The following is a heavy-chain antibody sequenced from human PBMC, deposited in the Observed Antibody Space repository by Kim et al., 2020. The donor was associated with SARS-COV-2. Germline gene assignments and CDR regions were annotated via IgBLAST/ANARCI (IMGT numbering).Heavy chain of an antibody. J-gene: IGHJ5*02. V-gene: IGHV3-33*01. CDR3: ATLQGGGEVDP. Sequence: GGSLRLSCAASGFTFSSYGMHWVRQAPGKGLEWVAVIWYDGSNKYYADSVKGRFTISRDNSKNTLYLQMNSLRAEDTAVYYCATLQGGGEVDPWGQGTLVTVSS. CDR2: IWYDGSNK. D-gene: IGHD3-16*01. CDR1: GFTFSSYG.